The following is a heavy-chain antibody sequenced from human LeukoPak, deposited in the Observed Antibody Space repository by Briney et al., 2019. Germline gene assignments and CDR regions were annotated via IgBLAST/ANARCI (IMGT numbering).Heavy chain of an antibody. CDR1: GFTFSSYG. Sequence: GGSLRLSCAASGFTFSSYGMHWVRQAPGKGLEWVAVISYDGSNKYYADSVKGRFTISRDNSKNTLYLQMNSLRAEDTAIYYCAKEIQASSSWYCAFDIWGQGTMVAVSS. V-gene: IGHV3-30*18. J-gene: IGHJ3*02. CDR3: AKEIQASSSWYCAFDI. CDR2: ISYDGSNK. D-gene: IGHD6-13*01.